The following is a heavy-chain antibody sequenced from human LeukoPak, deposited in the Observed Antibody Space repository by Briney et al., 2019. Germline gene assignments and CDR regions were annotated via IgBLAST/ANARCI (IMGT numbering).Heavy chain of an antibody. CDR1: GYTFPPYP. D-gene: IGHD1-26*01. CDR2: FYPGDSDT. CDR3: ARHKWELDY. V-gene: IGHV5-51*01. J-gene: IGHJ4*02. Sequence: GESLNISFKASGYTFPPYPGAWVRPMHGKGLERIGIFYPGDSDTRYSPSFQGQVTISSDKSISTAYLQWSSLKASDNAMSYCARHKWELDYWGQGTLVTVSS.